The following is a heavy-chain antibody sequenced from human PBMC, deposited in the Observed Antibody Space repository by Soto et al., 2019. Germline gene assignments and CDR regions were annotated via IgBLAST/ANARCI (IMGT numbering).Heavy chain of an antibody. CDR3: ARRRVTTSRNYGMDV. J-gene: IGHJ6*02. Sequence: SVKVSCKAAGYSFTGFYLHWMRQAPGQGLEWMGGIIPNFGTANYAQKFQGRVTITADESTSTAYMELSRLRSEDTAVYYCARRRVTTSRNYGMDVWGQGTTVTVSS. D-gene: IGHD4-17*01. V-gene: IGHV1-69*13. CDR2: IIPNFGTA. CDR1: GYSFTGFY.